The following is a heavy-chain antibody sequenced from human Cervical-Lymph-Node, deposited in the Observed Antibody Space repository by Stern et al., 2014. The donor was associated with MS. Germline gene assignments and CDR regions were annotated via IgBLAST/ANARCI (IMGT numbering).Heavy chain of an antibody. CDR2: MNPNSGKT. V-gene: IGHV1-8*01. CDR3: ARGLMITFGGNTVHGYHGLDV. J-gene: IGHJ6*02. CDR1: GYTFTSYD. Sequence: MQLVESGAEVKKPGASVKVSCETSGYTFTSYDVSWVRQATGQGLEWMGGMNPNSGKTAYAPRFQGRVTMTRNSSITTAYMEMSSLSSEDTAVYYCARGLMITFGGNTVHGYHGLDVWGQGTTVTVSS. D-gene: IGHD3-16*01.